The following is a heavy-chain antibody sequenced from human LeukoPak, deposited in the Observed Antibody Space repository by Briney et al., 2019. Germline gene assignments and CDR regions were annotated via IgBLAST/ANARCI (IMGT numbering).Heavy chain of an antibody. CDR2: IFYSGST. CDR3: ARQRGGAAAGAWAPFDY. D-gene: IGHD6-13*01. V-gene: IGHV4-59*08. CDR1: GGSISSYY. J-gene: IGHJ4*02. Sequence: SETLSLTCTVSGGSISSYYWSWIRQPPGKGLEWIGYIFYSGSTKYNPSLQRRVTISVSTSKNQLSLKLSSVTAADTAVYYCARQRGGAAAGAWAPFDYWGQGTLVTVSS.